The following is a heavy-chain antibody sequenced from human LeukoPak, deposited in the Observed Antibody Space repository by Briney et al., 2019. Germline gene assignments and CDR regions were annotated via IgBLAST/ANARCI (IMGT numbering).Heavy chain of an antibody. D-gene: IGHD1-26*01. Sequence: GGSLRLSCAASGFTFSSKWMHWVRQAPGKGLVWVSCIKSDGSSTNYTDSVKGRFTISRDNAKNTVFLQMNSLRVEDTAMYYCGRDSGSYWFDPWGQGTLVTVSS. J-gene: IGHJ5*02. CDR2: IKSDGSST. CDR1: GFTFSSKW. V-gene: IGHV3-74*01. CDR3: GRDSGSYWFDP.